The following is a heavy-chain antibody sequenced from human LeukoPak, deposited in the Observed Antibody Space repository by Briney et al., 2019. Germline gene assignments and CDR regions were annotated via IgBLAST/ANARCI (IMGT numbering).Heavy chain of an antibody. D-gene: IGHD1-20*01. CDR2: IWYDGSNK. CDR3: AKDNNCNQKYFDY. CDR1: GFTFSSYG. Sequence: GSLRPSCAASGFTFSSYGMHWVRQAPGKGLEWVAVIWYDGSNKYYADSVKGRFTISRDNSKNTLYLQMNSLRAEDTAVYYCAKDNNCNQKYFDYWGQGTLVTVSS. V-gene: IGHV3-33*06. J-gene: IGHJ4*02.